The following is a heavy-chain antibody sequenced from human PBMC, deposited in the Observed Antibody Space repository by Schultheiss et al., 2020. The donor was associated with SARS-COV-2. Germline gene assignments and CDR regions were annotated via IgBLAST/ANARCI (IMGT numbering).Heavy chain of an antibody. D-gene: IGHD4-17*01. CDR3: ARADSGDYQYKY. CDR2: INPNSGGT. CDR1: GYTFTGYY. V-gene: IGHV1-2*02. Sequence: ASVKVSCKASGYTFTGYYMHWVRQAPGQGLEWMGWINPNSGGTNYAQKFQGRVTMTRDASISTAYMELSRLRFDDTAVYYCARADSGDYQYKYWGQGTLVTVSS. J-gene: IGHJ4*02.